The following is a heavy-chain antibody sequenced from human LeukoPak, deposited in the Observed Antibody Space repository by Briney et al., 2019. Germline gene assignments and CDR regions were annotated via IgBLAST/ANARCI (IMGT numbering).Heavy chain of an antibody. CDR1: GYTFTSYD. J-gene: IGHJ1*01. CDR3: ARGSNYYDSSGFSAHIQH. V-gene: IGHV1-8*01. CDR2: MNPNSGNT. D-gene: IGHD3-22*01. Sequence: GASVKVSSKASGYTFTSYDINWVRQATGQGLEWMGWMNPNSGNTGYAQKFQGRVTMTRNTSISTAYMELSSLRSEDTAVYYCARGSNYYDSSGFSAHIQHWGQSTLVTVSS.